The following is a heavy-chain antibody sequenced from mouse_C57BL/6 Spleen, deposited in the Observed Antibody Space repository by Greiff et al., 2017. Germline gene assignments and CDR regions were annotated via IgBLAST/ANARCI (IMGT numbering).Heavy chain of an antibody. J-gene: IGHJ4*01. CDR2: IEPNSGGT. V-gene: IGHV1-72*01. D-gene: IGHD2-5*01. Sequence: QVQLQQPGAELVKPGASVKLSCKASGYTFTSYWMHWVKQRPGRGLEWIGRIEPNSGGTKYNEKFKSKATLTVDKPSSTAYMQLSSLTSEDSAVYYCARSDSNYYYAMDYWGQGTSVTVSS. CDR1: GYTFTSYW. CDR3: ARSDSNYYYAMDY.